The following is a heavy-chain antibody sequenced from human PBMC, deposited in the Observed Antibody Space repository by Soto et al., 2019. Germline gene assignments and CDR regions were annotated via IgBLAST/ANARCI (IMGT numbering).Heavy chain of an antibody. Sequence: EVQLVESGGGLVQPGGSLRLSCAASGFSVSNYYMSWVRQAPGKGLEWVSVIWTGGSTQYADPVKGRFTISRDSSKNTLYLEMNSLRAEDTAGYYCAAPTSWGQGTLVTVSS. CDR3: AAPTS. J-gene: IGHJ5*02. V-gene: IGHV3-66*01. CDR1: GFSVSNYY. CDR2: IWTGGST. D-gene: IGHD6-6*01.